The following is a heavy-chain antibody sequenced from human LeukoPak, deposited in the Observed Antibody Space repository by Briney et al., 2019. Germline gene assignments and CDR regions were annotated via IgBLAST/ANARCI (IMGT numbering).Heavy chain of an antibody. CDR3: AKDQGV. V-gene: IGHV3-23*01. CDR2: ICGGGDST. J-gene: IGHJ3*01. Sequence: GGSLRLSCAASGFTFSSYPIMWVRQAPGKGLEWVSAICGGGDSTYYADSVKGGFTISRDNSKNTLYLQMNSLRAEDTAVYYCAKDQGVWGQGTMVTVSS. CDR1: GFTFSSYP.